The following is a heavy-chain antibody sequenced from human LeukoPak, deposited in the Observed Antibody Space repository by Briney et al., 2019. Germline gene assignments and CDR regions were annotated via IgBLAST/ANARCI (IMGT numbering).Heavy chain of an antibody. CDR2: INWNGGST. D-gene: IGHD3-9*01. V-gene: IGHV3-20*04. J-gene: IGHJ6*03. CDR3: ARESEGILTDLSHYYYYMDV. CDR1: GFTFSDYA. Sequence: GGSLRLSCAASGFTFSDYAMSWVRQAPGKGLEWVSGINWNGGSTGYADSVKGRFTISRDNAKNSLYLQMNSLRAEDTALYYCARESEGILTDLSHYYYYMDVWGKGTTVTVSS.